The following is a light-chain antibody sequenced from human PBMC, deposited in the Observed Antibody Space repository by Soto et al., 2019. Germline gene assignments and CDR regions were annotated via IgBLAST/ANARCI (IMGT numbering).Light chain of an antibody. CDR3: HQYDSSRT. Sequence: EIVLTQSPGTLSLSPGERATLSCRASQTVTSTFLAWYQQKPGQAPSLLFYAASRRATGIPDRFSGSGSATDFTLTITRLEPEDFAVYYCHQYDSSRTFGQGTKVEMK. CDR2: AAS. CDR1: QTVTSTF. V-gene: IGKV3-20*01. J-gene: IGKJ1*01.